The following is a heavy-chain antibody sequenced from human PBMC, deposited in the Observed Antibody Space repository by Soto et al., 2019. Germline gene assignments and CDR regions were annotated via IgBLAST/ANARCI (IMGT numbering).Heavy chain of an antibody. J-gene: IGHJ5*02. CDR1: GFTFSSYW. Sequence: GGSLRLSCAASGFTFSSYWMHWVRQVPGKGLVWVSHINNGGSYTKYADSVKGRFTISRDNAKNTLYLQMNSLRADDTAVYYCARAPTPASGVTGWFDPWGQGTLVTVSS. CDR3: ARAPTPASGVTGWFDP. V-gene: IGHV3-74*03. CDR2: INNGGSYT. D-gene: IGHD3-10*01.